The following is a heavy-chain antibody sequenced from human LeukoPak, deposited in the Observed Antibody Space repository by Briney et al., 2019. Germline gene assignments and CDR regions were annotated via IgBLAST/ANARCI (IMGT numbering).Heavy chain of an antibody. J-gene: IGHJ5*02. CDR1: GGTFSSYA. CDR2: IIPILGIA. Sequence: ASVKVSCKASGGTFSSYAISWVRQAPGHGLEWMGRIIPILGIANYAQKFQGRVTITADKSTSTAYMELSSLRSEDTAVYYCARDGRYCSGGSCYSSGNWFDPWGQGTLVTVSS. CDR3: ARDGRYCSGGSCYSSGNWFDP. D-gene: IGHD2-15*01. V-gene: IGHV1-69*04.